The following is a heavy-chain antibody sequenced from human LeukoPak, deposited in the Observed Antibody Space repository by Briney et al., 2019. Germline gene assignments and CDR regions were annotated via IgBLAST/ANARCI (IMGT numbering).Heavy chain of an antibody. CDR2: ISDYSGIT. CDR3: ARYSYGLYYFDS. J-gene: IGHJ4*02. Sequence: GASVKVSCKASGYTFTNYGISWVRQAPGQGLEWMGWISDYSGITNYAQTFQGRVTMTTDTSTSTAYMELRSLRSDDTGVYYCARYSYGLYYFDSWGQGTLVTVSS. CDR1: GYTFTNYG. V-gene: IGHV1-18*01. D-gene: IGHD5-18*01.